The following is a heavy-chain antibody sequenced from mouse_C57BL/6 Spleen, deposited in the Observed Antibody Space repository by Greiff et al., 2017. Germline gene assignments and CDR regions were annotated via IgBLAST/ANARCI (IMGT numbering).Heavy chain of an antibody. J-gene: IGHJ3*01. Sequence: QVQLQQPGAELVMPGASVKLSCKASGYTFTSYWMHWVKQRPGQGLEWIGVIDPSDSYTNYNQKFKGKATLTVDTSSSTAYMQLSSLTSEDSAVYYCARGDGSSFAYWGQGTLVTVSA. V-gene: IGHV1-59*01. CDR3: ARGDGSSFAY. CDR1: GYTFTSYW. CDR2: IDPSDSYT. D-gene: IGHD1-1*01.